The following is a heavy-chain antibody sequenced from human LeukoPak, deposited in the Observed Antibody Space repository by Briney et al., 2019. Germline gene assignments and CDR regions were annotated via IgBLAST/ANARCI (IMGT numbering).Heavy chain of an antibody. CDR2: ISSSSYI. V-gene: IGHV3-21*01. CDR1: GFTFSSYS. J-gene: IGHJ4*02. D-gene: IGHD6-13*01. Sequence: GGSLRLSCAASGFTFSSYSMNWVRQAPGKGLEWVSSISSSSYIYYADSVKGRFTISRDNAKNSLYLQMNSLRAEDTAVYYCARDLSIAAAGTVDYWGQGTLVTVSS. CDR3: ARDLSIAAAGTVDY.